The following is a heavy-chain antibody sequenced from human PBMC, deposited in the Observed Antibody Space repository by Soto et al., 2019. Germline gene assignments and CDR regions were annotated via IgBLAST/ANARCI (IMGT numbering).Heavy chain of an antibody. V-gene: IGHV3-23*01. CDR3: AEDCCSATSPNWFGP. CDR1: GFTFNFYA. D-gene: IGHD2-2*01. J-gene: IGHJ5*02. Sequence: SCAASGFTFNFYAMSWVRQAPGKGLEWVSSIGDTSGSTYYADSVKGRFTISRDNSKSTLYLQMNSLRAEDTAVYYWAEDCCSATSPNWFGPWGQGTLVTVSS. CDR2: IGDTSGST.